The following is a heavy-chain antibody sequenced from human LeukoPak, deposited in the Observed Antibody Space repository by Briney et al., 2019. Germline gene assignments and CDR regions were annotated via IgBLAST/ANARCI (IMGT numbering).Heavy chain of an antibody. D-gene: IGHD4-17*01. V-gene: IGHV1-18*04. CDR2: ISAYNGYT. Sequence: ASVKVSCKASGYTFTGYYMHWVRQAPGQGLEWMGWISAYNGYTKYAQKVQGRVTMTTDTSTSTAYMELSSLRSEDTAVYYCVTDRQVSRNDYGDYFIFAATYWGQGTLVTVSS. J-gene: IGHJ4*02. CDR3: VTDRQVSRNDYGDYFIFAATY. CDR1: GYTFTGYY.